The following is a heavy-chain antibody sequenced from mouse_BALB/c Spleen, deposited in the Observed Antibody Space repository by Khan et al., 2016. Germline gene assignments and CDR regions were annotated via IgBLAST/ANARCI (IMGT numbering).Heavy chain of an antibody. V-gene: IGHV1S56*01. J-gene: IGHJ3*01. Sequence: QVRLQQSGAELVKPGASVRLSCQASGYTFTNYDINWVRQRPEQGLEWLGWIFPGDGSTKYNEKFKGKATLTTDKSSSTAYMQLSRLTSEDSAVYFCARNYYGSSSWFAYWGQGTLVTVSA. CDR3: ARNYYGSSSWFAY. D-gene: IGHD1-1*01. CDR2: IFPGDGST. CDR1: GYTFTNYD.